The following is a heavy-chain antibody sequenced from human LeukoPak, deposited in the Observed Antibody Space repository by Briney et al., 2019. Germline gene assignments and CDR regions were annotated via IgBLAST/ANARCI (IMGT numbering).Heavy chain of an antibody. Sequence: GGSLRLSCAASGFTFSSYWMSWFRQAPGKGLEWVANIKQDGSEKYYVDSVKGRFTISRDNAKNSLYLQMNSLRAEDTAVYYCARQRRYCSGDNCYQRTFDYWGQGTLVTVSS. J-gene: IGHJ4*02. CDR2: IKQDGSEK. CDR1: GFTFSSYW. D-gene: IGHD2-15*01. V-gene: IGHV3-7*01. CDR3: ARQRRYCSGDNCYQRTFDY.